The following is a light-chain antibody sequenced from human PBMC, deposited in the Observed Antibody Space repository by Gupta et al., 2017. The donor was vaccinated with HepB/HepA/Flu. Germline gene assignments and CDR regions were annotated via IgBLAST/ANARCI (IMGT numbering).Light chain of an antibody. CDR2: EVS. J-gene: IGLJ3*02. CDR1: SSDIGGYNY. V-gene: IGLV2-14*03. Sequence: QSALTQPASVSGTPGQSITFSCPGTSSDIGGYNYVSWYQQHPGKAPKLIIYEVSNRPSGVSDRFSGSKSGNTASLTISGLQAEDEADYYCTSYTTSRTWVFGGGTKLTVL. CDR3: TSYTTSRTWV.